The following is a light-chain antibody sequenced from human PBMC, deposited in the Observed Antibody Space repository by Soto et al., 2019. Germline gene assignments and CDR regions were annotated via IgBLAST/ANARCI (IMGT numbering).Light chain of an antibody. CDR3: QQSHSTPYT. CDR2: AAS. Sequence: DIQMTQSPSSLSASVGDRVTITCRASQSISNYLNWYQQKPGKAPKLLISAASGLHSGVPSRFSGSGSGTDFTLTIINLQPEDFATCYCQQSHSTPYTFGQGTKLEIK. CDR1: QSISNY. J-gene: IGKJ2*01. V-gene: IGKV1-39*01.